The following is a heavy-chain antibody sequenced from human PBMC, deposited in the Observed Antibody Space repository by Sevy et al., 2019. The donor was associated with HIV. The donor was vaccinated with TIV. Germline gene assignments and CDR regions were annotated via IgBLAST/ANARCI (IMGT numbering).Heavy chain of an antibody. Sequence: GESLKISCKGSGYNFTNYWIAWVRQMPGKGLEWMGIIYPGDSDTRYSPSFQGQVAISVDTSNSTSYLQRTSLKASDTAMYYCARRGSRGTSWFFDSWGQGTLVTVSS. V-gene: IGHV5-51*01. CDR3: ARRGSRGTSWFFDS. CDR2: IYPGDSDT. D-gene: IGHD6-6*01. J-gene: IGHJ4*02. CDR1: GYNFTNYW.